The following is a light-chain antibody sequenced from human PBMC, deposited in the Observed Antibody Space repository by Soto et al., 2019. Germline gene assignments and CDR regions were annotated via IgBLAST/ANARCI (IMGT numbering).Light chain of an antibody. V-gene: IGLV1-40*01. CDR2: GNS. J-gene: IGLJ2*01. Sequence: QLVLTQPPSVSGAPGQRVTISCTGSSSNIGAGYDVHWYQQLPGTAPKLLIYGNSNRPSGVPDRFSGSKSGTSASLAITGLQAEDEADYYCQSYDSSLSAYVVFGGGTKLT. CDR3: QSYDSSLSAYVV. CDR1: SSNIGAGYD.